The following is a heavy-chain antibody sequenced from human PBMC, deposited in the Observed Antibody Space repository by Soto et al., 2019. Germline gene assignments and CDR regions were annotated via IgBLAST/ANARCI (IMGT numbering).Heavy chain of an antibody. D-gene: IGHD4-17*01. CDR1: GYTFTSYY. V-gene: IGHV1-46*03. J-gene: IGHJ5*02. Sequence: ASVKVSCKASGYTFTSYYMHWVRQAPGQGLEWMGIINPSGGSTSYAQKFQGRVTMTRDTSTSTVYMELSSLRSEDTAVYYCARDYGGNSRSPWFDPWGQGTLVTVSS. CDR3: ARDYGGNSRSPWFDP. CDR2: INPSGGST.